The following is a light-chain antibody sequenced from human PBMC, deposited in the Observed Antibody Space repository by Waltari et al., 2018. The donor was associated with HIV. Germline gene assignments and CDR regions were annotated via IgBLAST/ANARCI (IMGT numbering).Light chain of an antibody. Sequence: SYVLTQPPSVSVAPGQTARITCGGDNIGNKSVHWYQQKPGQAPVLVVFDDSDRPSGIPERFSGSNSGNTATLTVSRVEAVDEADYYCQVWESGSDHPGVFGTGTKVTVL. J-gene: IGLJ1*01. CDR3: QVWESGSDHPGV. V-gene: IGLV3-21*02. CDR1: NIGNKS. CDR2: DDS.